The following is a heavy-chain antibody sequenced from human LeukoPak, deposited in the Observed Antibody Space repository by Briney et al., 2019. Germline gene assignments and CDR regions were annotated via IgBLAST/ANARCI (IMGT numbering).Heavy chain of an antibody. V-gene: IGHV1-18*01. CDR3: ARQDDYYGSGSYPNWFDP. Sequence: GASVKVSCKASGYTFTSYSISWVRQAPGQGLEWMGWISAYNGNINYAQKLQGRVTMTTDTSTSTAYMELRSLRSDDTAVYYCARQDDYYGSGSYPNWFDPWGQGTLVTVSP. D-gene: IGHD3-10*01. CDR2: ISAYNGNI. J-gene: IGHJ5*02. CDR1: GYTFTSYS.